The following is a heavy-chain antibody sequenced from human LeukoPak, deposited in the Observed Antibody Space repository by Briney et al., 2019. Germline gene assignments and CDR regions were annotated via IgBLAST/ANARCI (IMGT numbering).Heavy chain of an antibody. J-gene: IGHJ5*02. Sequence: ASVKVSCKASGHTFTSYDINWVRQATGQGLEWMGWMNPNSGNTAYAQKFQGRVIMTRNTSISTAYMELSSLRSEDTAVYYCAREDYYDSGSFDPWGQGTLVTVSS. V-gene: IGHV1-8*02. CDR2: MNPNSGNT. CDR1: GHTFTSYD. CDR3: AREDYYDSGSFDP. D-gene: IGHD3-22*01.